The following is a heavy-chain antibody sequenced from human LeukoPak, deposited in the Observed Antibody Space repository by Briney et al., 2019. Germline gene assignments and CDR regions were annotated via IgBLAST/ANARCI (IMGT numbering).Heavy chain of an antibody. V-gene: IGHV3-7*05. Sequence: GGSLRLSCVASGFTFGSYWMNWVRQAPGKGLEWVANIRQDGSEKKYVDSVKGRFTISRDNAKNALYLQMNSLIAEDTAVYYCASISYGDYEHWGQGTLVTVSS. CDR3: ASISYGDYEH. CDR1: GFTFGSYW. D-gene: IGHD4-17*01. J-gene: IGHJ1*01. CDR2: IRQDGSEK.